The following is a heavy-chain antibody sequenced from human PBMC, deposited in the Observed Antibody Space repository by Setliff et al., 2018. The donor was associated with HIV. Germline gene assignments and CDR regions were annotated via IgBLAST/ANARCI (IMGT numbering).Heavy chain of an antibody. D-gene: IGHD5-12*01. CDR1: GGSVRGDPYY. V-gene: IGHV4-61*02. CDR3: ARERWLRYFDD. Sequence: PSETLSLTCTVSGGSVRGDPYYWSWIRKSAGKGLEWIGRIYATGGTNYNPSLKSRVTISLATSTNQFSLRLTSVTAADTAVYYCARERWLRYFDDWGQGALVTVSS. J-gene: IGHJ4*02. CDR2: IYATGGT.